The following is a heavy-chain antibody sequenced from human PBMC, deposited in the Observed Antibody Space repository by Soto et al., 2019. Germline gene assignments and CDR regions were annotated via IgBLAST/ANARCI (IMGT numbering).Heavy chain of an antibody. CDR2: ISAYNGNT. Sequence: QVQLVQSGAEVKKPGASVKVTCKASGYTFTSYGISWVRQAPGQGLEWMGWISAYNGNTNYAQKLQGRVTMTTDTSTSTAYMELRSLRSDDTAVYYCAGKRTDPHYHYGMDVWGQGTTVTVSS. J-gene: IGHJ6*02. CDR1: GYTFTSYG. CDR3: AGKRTDPHYHYGMDV. V-gene: IGHV1-18*01. D-gene: IGHD1-1*01.